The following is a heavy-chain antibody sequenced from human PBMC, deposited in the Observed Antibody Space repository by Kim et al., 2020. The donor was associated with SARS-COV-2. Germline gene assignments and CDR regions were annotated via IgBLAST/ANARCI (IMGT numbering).Heavy chain of an antibody. Sequence: SVKVSCKASGGTFSSYAISWVRQAPGQGLEWMGRIIPILGIANYAQKFQGRVTITADKSTSTAYMELSSLRSEDTAVYYCARDPGWEFPFDYWGQGTLVTVSS. CDR2: IIPILGIA. CDR3: ARDPGWEFPFDY. CDR1: GGTFSSYA. D-gene: IGHD1-26*01. J-gene: IGHJ4*02. V-gene: IGHV1-69*04.